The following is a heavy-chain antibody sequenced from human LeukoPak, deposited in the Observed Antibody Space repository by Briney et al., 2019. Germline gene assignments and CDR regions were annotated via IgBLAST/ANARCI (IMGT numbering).Heavy chain of an antibody. Sequence: ASVKVSCKACGYTFTSHAIHWVRQAPGQRPEWMGWINAGSGDTKCSQNLEGRVTITRDTSASTAYMELSSLKSEDTAVYYCARTARIAATVGDYFDYWGQGTLVTVSS. V-gene: IGHV1-3*01. CDR2: INAGSGDT. J-gene: IGHJ4*02. D-gene: IGHD6-13*01. CDR3: ARTARIAATVGDYFDY. CDR1: GYTFTSHA.